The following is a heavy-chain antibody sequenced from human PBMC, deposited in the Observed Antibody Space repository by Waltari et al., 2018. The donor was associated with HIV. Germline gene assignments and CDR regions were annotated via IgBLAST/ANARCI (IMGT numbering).Heavy chain of an antibody. V-gene: IGHV1-69*01. CDR1: GGTFSSYT. J-gene: IGHJ3*01. Sequence: QVQLVQSGAEMKMSGSSVKVSCKASGGTFSSYTISWVRQAPGQGLEWMGWIIPKFGTVKYAQKFQGRVTMTADESTSTVYLELTSLRSDDTAVYYCARGGCSGGTCYSKSFDLWGQGTLVTVSS. D-gene: IGHD2-15*01. CDR2: IIPKFGTV. CDR3: ARGGCSGGTCYSKSFDL.